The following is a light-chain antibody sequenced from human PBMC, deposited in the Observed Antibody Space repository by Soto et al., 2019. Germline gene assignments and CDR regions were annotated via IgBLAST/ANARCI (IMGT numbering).Light chain of an antibody. V-gene: IGKV3-20*01. J-gene: IGKJ1*01. CDR3: QQYGNFPWT. Sequence: IVLTQSPGSLCLSPGERATLSCRASQSVTSNYFAWYQQKPGQAPRLLIYGASSRATGIADRFSGSGSGTDFTLTISSLEPEDFAVYYCQQYGNFPWTFGQVTKVDIK. CDR1: QSVTSNY. CDR2: GAS.